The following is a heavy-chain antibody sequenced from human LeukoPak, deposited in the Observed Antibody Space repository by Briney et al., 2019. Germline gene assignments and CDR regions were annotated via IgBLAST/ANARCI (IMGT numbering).Heavy chain of an antibody. CDR2: INPNSGGT. V-gene: IGHV1-2*04. CDR3: ARGRYGSGSYYWFDP. Sequence: ASVKVSCKASGYTFTGYYMHWVRQAPGQGLEWMGWINPNSGGTNYAQKFQGWVTMTRDTSISTAYMKLSRLRSDDTAVYYRARGRYGSGSYYWFDPWGQGTLVTVSS. J-gene: IGHJ5*02. D-gene: IGHD3-10*01. CDR1: GYTFTGYY.